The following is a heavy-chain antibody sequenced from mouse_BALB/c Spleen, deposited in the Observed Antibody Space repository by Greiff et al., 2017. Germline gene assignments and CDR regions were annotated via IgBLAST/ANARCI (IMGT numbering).Heavy chain of an antibody. V-gene: IGHV6-6*02. J-gene: IGHJ3*01. Sequence: EVQVVESGGGLVQPGGSMKLSCVASGFTFSSYWMSWVRQSPEKGLEWVAEIRLKSDNYATHYAESVKGKFTISRDDSKSRLYLQMNSLRAEDTGIYYCTGGYDAFAYWGQGTLVTVSA. CDR2: IRLKSDNYAT. D-gene: IGHD2-2*01. CDR1: GFTFSSYW. CDR3: TGGYDAFAY.